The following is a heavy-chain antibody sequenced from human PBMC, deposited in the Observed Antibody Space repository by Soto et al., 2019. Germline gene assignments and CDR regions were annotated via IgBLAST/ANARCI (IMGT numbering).Heavy chain of an antibody. J-gene: IGHJ5*02. Sequence: QVQLVQSGAGVKKPGASVKVSCKASGYTFTSYGISWVRQAPGQGLEWMGWISAYNGNTNYAQRLQCRVTMTTDTSTSTAYMELRSLISDDTAVYYCARSYSGPNWFDPWCQGTLVTVSS. CDR2: ISAYNGNT. CDR3: ARSYSGPNWFDP. D-gene: IGHD1-26*01. CDR1: GYTFTSYG. V-gene: IGHV1-18*04.